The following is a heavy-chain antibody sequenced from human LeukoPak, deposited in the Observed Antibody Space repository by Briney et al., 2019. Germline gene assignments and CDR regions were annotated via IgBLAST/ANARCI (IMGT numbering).Heavy chain of an antibody. CDR2: ISSDGSNK. J-gene: IGHJ4*02. CDR3: AKEGRSLQTY. Sequence: GGSLRLSCAASGFTFSSYAMHWVRQAPGKGLEWVAVISSDGSNKYYADSVKGRFTISRDNAKNSLYLQMNSLRVEDTAVYYCAKEGRSLQTYWGQGTLVTVSS. V-gene: IGHV3-30*04. CDR1: GFTFSSYA. D-gene: IGHD5-24*01.